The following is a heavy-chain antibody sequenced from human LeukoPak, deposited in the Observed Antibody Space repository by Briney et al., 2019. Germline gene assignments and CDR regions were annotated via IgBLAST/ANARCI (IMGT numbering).Heavy chain of an antibody. CDR1: GFTFSSYA. CDR3: ARERGYAFDP. CDR2: ISSSGSTI. V-gene: IGHV3-48*04. Sequence: GGSLRLSCAASGFTFSSYAMHWVRQAPGKGLEWVSYISSSGSTIYYADSVKGRFTISRDNAKNSLYLQMNSLRAEDTAVYYCARERGYAFDPWGQGTLLTVSS. J-gene: IGHJ5*02. D-gene: IGHD5-12*01.